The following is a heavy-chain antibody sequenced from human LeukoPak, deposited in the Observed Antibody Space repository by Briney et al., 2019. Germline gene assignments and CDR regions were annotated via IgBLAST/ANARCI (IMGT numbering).Heavy chain of an antibody. CDR2: ITGSGEYT. CDR3: AKDYGDYMSWYFDL. V-gene: IGHV3-23*01. J-gene: IGHJ2*01. Sequence: GGSLRLSCEASGFTYSNYAMNWVRQAPGKGLEWVSAITGSGEYTYYADSVKGRFTISRDNSKSTLYLQMNSLRAEDTAVYYCAKDYGDYMSWYFDLWGRGTLVTVSS. CDR1: GFTYSNYA. D-gene: IGHD4-17*01.